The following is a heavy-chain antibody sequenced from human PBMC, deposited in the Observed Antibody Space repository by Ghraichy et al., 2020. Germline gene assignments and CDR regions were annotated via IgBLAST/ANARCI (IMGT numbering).Heavy chain of an antibody. J-gene: IGHJ5*02. CDR1: GFTFSSYA. CDR3: ARDRTTYYYDSSGYYP. D-gene: IGHD3-22*01. CDR2: ISYDGSNK. V-gene: IGHV3-30-3*01. Sequence: GGSLRLSCAASGFTFSSYAMHWVRQAPGKGLEWVAIISYDGSNKYYADSVKGRFTISRDNSKNTLYLQMNSLRAEDTAVYYCARDRTTYYYDSSGYYPWGQGTLVTVSS.